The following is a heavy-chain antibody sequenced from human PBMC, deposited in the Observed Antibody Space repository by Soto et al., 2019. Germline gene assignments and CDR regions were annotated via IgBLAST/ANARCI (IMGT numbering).Heavy chain of an antibody. J-gene: IGHJ4*02. Sequence: SQTLSLTCAISGDSVSSNSAAWKLIRQSPSRGLEWVGRTFYRSEWHNDYAVSVKSRITITPDTAKNHFALQLRSVTPDDTAMYYFGRDGYNVLDCGGQGTLVTVSA. V-gene: IGHV6-1*01. CDR3: GRDGYNVLDC. D-gene: IGHD1-1*01. CDR2: TFYRSEWHN. CDR1: GDSVSSNSAA.